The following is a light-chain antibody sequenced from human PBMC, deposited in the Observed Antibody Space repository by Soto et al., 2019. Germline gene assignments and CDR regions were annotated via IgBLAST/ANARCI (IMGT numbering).Light chain of an antibody. CDR2: DVS. CDR1: QSINNW. Sequence: DIQMTQSPSTLSASVGDRVTITCRASQSINNWLAWYQQKPGKAPNLLIYDVSSLGSGVPSRFSGSGSGTEFTLTISSLQPEDFATYYCLQHNSYPWTFGQGTKVDIK. J-gene: IGKJ1*01. V-gene: IGKV1-5*01. CDR3: LQHNSYPWT.